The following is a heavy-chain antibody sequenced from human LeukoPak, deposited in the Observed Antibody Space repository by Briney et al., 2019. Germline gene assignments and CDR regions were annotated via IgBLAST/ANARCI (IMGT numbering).Heavy chain of an antibody. CDR1: GFTFSSYA. D-gene: IGHD3-10*01. CDR3: ANFDLWFGEGT. V-gene: IGHV3-30-3*01. Sequence: GALRLSCAASGFTFSSYAMHWVRQAPGRGLEWVAVISYDGSNKYYADSVKGRFTISRDNSKNTLYLQMNSLRAEDTAVYYCANFDLWFGEGTWGQGTLVTVSS. J-gene: IGHJ5*02. CDR2: ISYDGSNK.